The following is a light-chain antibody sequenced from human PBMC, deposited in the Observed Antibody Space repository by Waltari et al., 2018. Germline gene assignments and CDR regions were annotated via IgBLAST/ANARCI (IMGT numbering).Light chain of an antibody. CDR2: AAS. Sequence: DIHLTQSPSSVSASVGDRVTTTCRASQGITNWLAWYQQKPGKAPNLLIYAASSLQSGVPSRFSGSGSGTHFTLTISSLQPEDFATYYCHQANSFPFTFGGGTKVEI. CDR1: QGITNW. CDR3: HQANSFPFT. V-gene: IGKV1-12*01. J-gene: IGKJ4*01.